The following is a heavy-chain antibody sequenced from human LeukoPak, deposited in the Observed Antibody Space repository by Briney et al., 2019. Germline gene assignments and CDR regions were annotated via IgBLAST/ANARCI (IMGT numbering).Heavy chain of an antibody. CDR3: AREIAVAGTSAFDI. J-gene: IGHJ3*02. V-gene: IGHV1-3*03. CDR2: INAGNGNT. Sequence: GASVKVSCKASGYTFTSYAMHWVRQAPGQRLEWMGWINAGNGNTKYSQEFQGRVTITRGTSASTAYMELSSLRSEDMAVYYCAREIAVAGTSAFDIWGQGTMVTVSS. CDR1: GYTFTSYA. D-gene: IGHD6-19*01.